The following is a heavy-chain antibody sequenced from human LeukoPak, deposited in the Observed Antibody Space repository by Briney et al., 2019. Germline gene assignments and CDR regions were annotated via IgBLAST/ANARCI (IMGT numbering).Heavy chain of an antibody. Sequence: SQTLSLTCTVSGGSISSGSYYWSWIRQPAGKGLEWIGHIYTSGSTNYNPSLKSRVTISVDTSKNQFSLNLSSVTAADTAVYYCARGYSYGYPLGYWRQGTLVTVSS. V-gene: IGHV4-61*09. CDR1: GGSISSGSYY. D-gene: IGHD5-18*01. CDR2: IYTSGST. J-gene: IGHJ4*02. CDR3: ARGYSYGYPLGY.